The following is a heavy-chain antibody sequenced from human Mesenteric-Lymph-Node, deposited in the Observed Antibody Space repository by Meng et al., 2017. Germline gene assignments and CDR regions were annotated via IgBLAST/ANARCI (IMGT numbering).Heavy chain of an antibody. D-gene: IGHD5-18*01. CDR3: ARGGYYSFDY. V-gene: IGHV4-4*02. CDR2: IYHSGRT. J-gene: IGHJ4*02. CDR1: GGSTRDAQW. Sequence: QVQLPESGPGLVKPAGTRSLTCDVSGGSTRDAQWGSWARQAPGKGLEWSGEIYHSGRTNYNPAVKSRVSMSVDKSQNHFSLRLGSVTAADTAVYYCARGGYYSFDYWGQGTLVTVSS.